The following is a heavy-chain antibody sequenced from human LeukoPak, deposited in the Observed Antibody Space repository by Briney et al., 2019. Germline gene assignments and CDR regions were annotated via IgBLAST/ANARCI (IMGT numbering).Heavy chain of an antibody. CDR1: GYTFTNYW. Sequence: GESLKISCKGSGYTFTNYWIAWVRQMPGKGLEWMGIIYPGDSDTRYSPSFQGQVTISVDRSTSTAYVQWSSLKASDTAMYYCARPHCSAGSCLREALDLWGQGTLVTVSS. J-gene: IGHJ4*02. CDR3: ARPHCSAGSCLREALDL. V-gene: IGHV5-51*01. CDR2: IYPGDSDT. D-gene: IGHD2-15*01.